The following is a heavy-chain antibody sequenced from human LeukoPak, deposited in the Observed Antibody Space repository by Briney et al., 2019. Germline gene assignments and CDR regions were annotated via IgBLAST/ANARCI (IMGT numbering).Heavy chain of an antibody. D-gene: IGHD6-19*01. CDR1: RFIFSSYS. CDR2: ISSSSSYI. CDR3: ERSSDSSGLDQ. Sequence: GGSLRLSCAASRFIFSSYSMHWVRQAPGKGLEWVSSISSSSSYIYYADSVKGRFTISRDNAKNSLYLQMNSLRAEDTPVYDCERSSDSSGLDQWGQGTLVTVSS. V-gene: IGHV3-21*01. J-gene: IGHJ4*02.